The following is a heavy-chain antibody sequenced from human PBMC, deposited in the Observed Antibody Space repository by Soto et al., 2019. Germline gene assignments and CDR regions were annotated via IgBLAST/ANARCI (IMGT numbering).Heavy chain of an antibody. CDR2: IYPGDSDT. CDR1: GYSFTSYW. D-gene: IGHD6-13*01. J-gene: IGHJ6*02. CDR3: ATASSWYYYGMDV. V-gene: IGHV5-51*01. Sequence: PGGSLKISCKGSGYSFTSYWIGWVRQMPGKGLEWMGIIYPGDSDTRYSPSFQGQVTISADKSISTAYLQWSSLKASDTAMYYCATASSWYYYGMDVWSQGTTVTVSS.